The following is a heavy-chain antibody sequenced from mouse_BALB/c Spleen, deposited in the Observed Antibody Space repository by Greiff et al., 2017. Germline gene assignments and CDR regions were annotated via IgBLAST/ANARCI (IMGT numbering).Heavy chain of an antibody. V-gene: IGHV5-12-1*01. CDR3: ARHGPFAY. CDR2: ISSGGGST. J-gene: IGHJ3*01. CDR1: GFAFSSYD. Sequence: EVQGVESGGGLVKPGGSLKLSCAASGFAFSSYDLSWVRQTPEKRLEWVAYISSGGGSTYYPDTVKGRFTISRDNAKNTLYLQMSSLKSEDTAMYYCARHGPFAYWGQGTLVTVSA.